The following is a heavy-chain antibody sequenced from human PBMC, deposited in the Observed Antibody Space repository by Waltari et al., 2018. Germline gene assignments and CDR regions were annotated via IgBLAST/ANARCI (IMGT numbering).Heavy chain of an antibody. J-gene: IGHJ4*02. V-gene: IGHV4-4*02. CDR2: IQRSGRT. D-gene: IGHD2-15*01. CDR3: ARDRGRGIYLDS. Sequence: QMQLQESGPGLVKPSGTLSVTCPVSGDSMSSTDWWSWVRQSPEKGLEWIGQIQRSGRTHYNPSLESRVTISIDTSNNQFSLKVTSTTAADTAVYYCARDRGRGIYLDSWGRGTLVTVSP. CDR1: GDSMSSTDW.